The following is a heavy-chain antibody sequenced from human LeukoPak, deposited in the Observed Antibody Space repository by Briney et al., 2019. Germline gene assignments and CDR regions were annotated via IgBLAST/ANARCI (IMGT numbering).Heavy chain of an antibody. D-gene: IGHD5-12*01. CDR1: GFTVSSDY. J-gene: IGHJ6*02. Sequence: GGSLRLSCAASGFTVSSDYMSWVRQAPGKGLEWVSVIYSGGSTYYADSVKGRFTISRDNSKNTLYLQMNSLRAEDTAVYYCARDALGRGYDFGYYYGMDVWGQGTTVTVSS. V-gene: IGHV3-66*01. CDR3: ARDALGRGYDFGYYYGMDV. CDR2: IYSGGST.